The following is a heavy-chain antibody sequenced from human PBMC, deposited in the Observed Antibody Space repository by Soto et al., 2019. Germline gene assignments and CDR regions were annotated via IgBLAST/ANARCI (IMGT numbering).Heavy chain of an antibody. CDR3: AHEGGSYFYDY. V-gene: IGHV2-5*01. CDR2: IYWNDET. D-gene: IGHD3-16*01. CDR1: GFSLSTSGVG. Sequence: QITLKETGPTLVKPTQTLTLTCNFSGFSLSTSGVGVGWLRQPPGQAPDWLAVIYWNDETRYGPALQTRLIITKGAARHQVVLQVTNVGPADTATYFCAHEGGSYFYDYWGQGTLVSVSS. J-gene: IGHJ4*02.